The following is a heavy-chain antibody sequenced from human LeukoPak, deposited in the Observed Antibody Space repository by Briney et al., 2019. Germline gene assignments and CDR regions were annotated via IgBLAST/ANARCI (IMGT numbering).Heavy chain of an antibody. V-gene: IGHV3-74*01. J-gene: IGHJ5*02. CDR3: ARDLGYCSGGSCFNWFDP. Sequence: GGSLRLSCAASGFTFSSYWMHWVRHTPGKGLVWVSRIKGDGSSTSYADSVKGRFTISRDNAKNSLYLQMNSLRAEDTAVYYCARDLGYCSGGSCFNWFDPWGQGTLVTVSS. CDR1: GFTFSSYW. D-gene: IGHD2-15*01. CDR2: IKGDGSST.